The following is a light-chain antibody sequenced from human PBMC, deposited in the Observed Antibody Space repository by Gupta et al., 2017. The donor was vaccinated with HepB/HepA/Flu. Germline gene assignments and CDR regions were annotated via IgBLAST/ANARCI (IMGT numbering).Light chain of an antibody. J-gene: IGKJ1*01. CDR3: QQYNSYPWT. CDR2: KAS. Sequence: DIQMTQSPSTLSASVGDRVTITCRASQSISSWLAWYQRKPGKAPKLLIYKASSLESGVPSRFSGSGSGTEFTLTISSLQPDDLATYYCQQYNSYPWTFGQETKVEIK. V-gene: IGKV1-5*03. CDR1: QSISSW.